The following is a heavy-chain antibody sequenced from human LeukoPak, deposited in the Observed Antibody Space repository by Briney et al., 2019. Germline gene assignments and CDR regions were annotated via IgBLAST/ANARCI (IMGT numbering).Heavy chain of an antibody. D-gene: IGHD2-15*01. J-gene: IGHJ4*02. Sequence: SETLSLTCTVSGGSINSGSYYWSWIRQPPGKGLEWIGEINHSGSTNYNPSLKSRVTISVDTSKNQFSLKLSSVTAADTAVYYCARQRARYCSGGSCYPFDYWGQGTLVTVSS. V-gene: IGHV4-39*01. CDR2: INHSGST. CDR1: GGSINSGSYY. CDR3: ARQRARYCSGGSCYPFDY.